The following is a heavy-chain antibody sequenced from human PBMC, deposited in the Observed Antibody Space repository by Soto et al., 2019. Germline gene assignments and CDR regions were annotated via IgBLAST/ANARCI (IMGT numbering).Heavy chain of an antibody. J-gene: IGHJ4*02. CDR2: IIPIFGTA. V-gene: IGHV1-69*01. D-gene: IGHD6-19*01. Sequence: QVQLVQSGAEVKKPGSSVKVSCKASGGTFSSYAISWVRQAPGQGLEWMGGIIPIFGTANYAQKFQGRVTITADESTSTAYMELSSLRSEDTAVYYCAREARSSGWVRGSFDYWGQGTLVTVSS. CDR1: GGTFSSYA. CDR3: AREARSSGWVRGSFDY.